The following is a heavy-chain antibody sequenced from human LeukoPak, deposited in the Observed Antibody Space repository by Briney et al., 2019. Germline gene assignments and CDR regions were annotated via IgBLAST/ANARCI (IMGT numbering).Heavy chain of an antibody. V-gene: IGHV3-74*01. CDR2: INTDGSST. Sequence: PGGSLRLSCAASGFTFSSYWMHWVRQAPGKGLVWVSRINTDGSSTSYADSVKGRFTISRDNAKNTLYLQMNSLRAEDTAVYYCAKDRRDLGVDTAMVFWDWGQGTLVTVSS. J-gene: IGHJ4*02. D-gene: IGHD5-18*01. CDR1: GFTFSSYW. CDR3: AKDRRDLGVDTAMVFWD.